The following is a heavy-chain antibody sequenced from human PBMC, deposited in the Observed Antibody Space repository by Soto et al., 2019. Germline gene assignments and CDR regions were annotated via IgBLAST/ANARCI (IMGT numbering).Heavy chain of an antibody. CDR1: GFTFSSYG. CDR2: ISYDGSNK. Sequence: QVQLVESGGGMVQPGRSLRLSCAASGFTFSSYGMHWVRQAPAKGLEWVAVISYDGSNKYYADSVKGRFTISRDNSKNTLYLQMNSLRAEDTALYYCWGRSGSYSDSFDYWGQGTLVTVSS. CDR3: WGRSGSYSDSFDY. J-gene: IGHJ4*02. V-gene: IGHV3-30*03. D-gene: IGHD3-10*01.